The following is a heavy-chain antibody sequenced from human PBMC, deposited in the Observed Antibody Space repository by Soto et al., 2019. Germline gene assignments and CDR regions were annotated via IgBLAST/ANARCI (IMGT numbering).Heavy chain of an antibody. Sequence: PGGSLRLSXAASGLSFSSYEMNWVRQTPGKGLEWVSYISSGGTIKYYADSVKGRFTISRDNAKNSLYLQMNSLRAEDTSVYYCATSVRVLPNYWGQGTLVTVSS. CDR3: ATSVRVLPNY. CDR2: ISSGGTIK. D-gene: IGHD2-15*01. J-gene: IGHJ4*02. CDR1: GLSFSSYE. V-gene: IGHV3-48*03.